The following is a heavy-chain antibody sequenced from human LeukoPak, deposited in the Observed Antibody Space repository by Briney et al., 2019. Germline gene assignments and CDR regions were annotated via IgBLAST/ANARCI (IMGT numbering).Heavy chain of an antibody. Sequence: PGGSLRLSCAASGFTFSSYEMNWVRQAPGKGLEWVSYISSSGSTIYYADSVKGRFTISRDNAKNSLYLQMNSLRAEDTAVYYCAGGYCSSTSCYPQLYYFDYWGQGTLVTVSS. D-gene: IGHD2-2*01. CDR1: GFTFSSYE. J-gene: IGHJ4*02. V-gene: IGHV3-48*03. CDR2: ISSSGSTI. CDR3: AGGYCSSTSCYPQLYYFDY.